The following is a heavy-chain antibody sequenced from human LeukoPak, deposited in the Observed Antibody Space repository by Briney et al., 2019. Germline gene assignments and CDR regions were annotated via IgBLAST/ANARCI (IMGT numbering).Heavy chain of an antibody. Sequence: GGSLRLSCAASGFTLRSYAMSWVRQAPGKGVEWVSDISGSGGSTYYADSVKGRFTLSRDNSKNTLYLQMNSLRAEDRAVYYCAKDGFGSSWPYYFDYWGQRTLVTVSS. CDR2: ISGSGGST. CDR3: AKDGFGSSWPYYFDY. V-gene: IGHV3-23*01. J-gene: IGHJ4*02. D-gene: IGHD6-13*01. CDR1: GFTLRSYA.